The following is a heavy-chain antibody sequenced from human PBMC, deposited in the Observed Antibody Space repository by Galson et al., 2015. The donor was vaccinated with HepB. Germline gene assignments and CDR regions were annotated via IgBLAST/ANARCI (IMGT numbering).Heavy chain of an antibody. J-gene: IGHJ4*02. Sequence: QSGAEVKKPGESLRISCKGSGYNFSKYWISWVRQMPGKGLEWMGRIDPRDSYTNYSPSFQGHVTILIDKSISTAYLQWSSLKASDTAMYYCARHDSSWSEFDYWGQGTLVTASS. D-gene: IGHD6-13*01. CDR3: ARHDSSWSEFDY. CDR2: IDPRDSYT. V-gene: IGHV5-10-1*01. CDR1: GYNFSKYW.